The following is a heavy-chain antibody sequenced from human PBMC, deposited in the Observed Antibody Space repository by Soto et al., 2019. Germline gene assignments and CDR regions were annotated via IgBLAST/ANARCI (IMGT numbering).Heavy chain of an antibody. V-gene: IGHV3-30*03. D-gene: IGHD2-8*01. CDR2: ISYDGSNK. CDR3: AREYCTNGVCYSGWFDP. J-gene: IGHJ5*02. Sequence: QVQLVESGGGVVQPGRSLRLSCAASGFTFSSYGMHWVSQAPGKGLEWVAVISYDGSNKYYADSVKGRFTISRDNSKNTLYLQMNSLRAEDTAVYYCAREYCTNGVCYSGWFDPWGQGTLVTVSS. CDR1: GFTFSSYG.